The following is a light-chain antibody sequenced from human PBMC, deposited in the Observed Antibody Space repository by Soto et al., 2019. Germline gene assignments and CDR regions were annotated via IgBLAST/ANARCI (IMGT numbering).Light chain of an antibody. CDR2: DVS. V-gene: IGLV2-14*03. Sequence: QSALTQPASVSGSPGQSITISCTGTNSDIGGYNYVSWYQQHPGKAPKLMIYDVSNRPSGVSYRFSGSKSGNTASLTISGIKAEDEADYYCSSYTSRSTLGVFGGGTKVTVL. CDR3: SSYTSRSTLGV. CDR1: NSDIGGYNY. J-gene: IGLJ2*01.